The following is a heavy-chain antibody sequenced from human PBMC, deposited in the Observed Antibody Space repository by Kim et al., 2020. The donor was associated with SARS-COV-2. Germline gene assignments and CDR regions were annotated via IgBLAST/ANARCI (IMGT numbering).Heavy chain of an antibody. D-gene: IGHD3-22*01. J-gene: IGHJ4*02. V-gene: IGHV1-69*13. CDR2: IIPIFGTA. Sequence: SVKVSCKASGGTFSSYAISWVRQAPGQGLEWMGGIIPIFGTANYAQKFQGRVTITADESTSTAYMELSSLRSEDTAVYYCAILSLGIYDSSGYTSYWGQGTLVTVSS. CDR1: GGTFSSYA. CDR3: AILSLGIYDSSGYTSY.